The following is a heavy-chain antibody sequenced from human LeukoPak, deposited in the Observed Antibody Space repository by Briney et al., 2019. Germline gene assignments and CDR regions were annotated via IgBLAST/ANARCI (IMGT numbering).Heavy chain of an antibody. CDR3: ARLVPPSMRFGEIYAFDI. V-gene: IGHV4-34*01. D-gene: IGHD3-10*01. Sequence: SETLSLICAVYGGSFSDYYWSWIRQPPGKGLEWIGEINHSGSTNYNPSLKSRVTISVDTSKNQFSLRLSSVTAADTAVYYCARLVPPSMRFGEIYAFDIWGQGTMVTVSS. CDR2: INHSGST. J-gene: IGHJ3*02. CDR1: GGSFSDYY.